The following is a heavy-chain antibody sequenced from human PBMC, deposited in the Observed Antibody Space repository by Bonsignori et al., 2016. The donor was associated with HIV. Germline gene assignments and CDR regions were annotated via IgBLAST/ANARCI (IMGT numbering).Heavy chain of an antibody. V-gene: IGHV3-48*03. Sequence: VRQAPGKGLEWVSYIDSSGTSIEYADSVRGRFTISRDNAKNSLFLQMNSLRAEDTAIYYCTRDLTTWGSGDYWGQGTLVTVSS. J-gene: IGHJ4*02. CDR2: IDSSGTSI. D-gene: IGHD7-27*01. CDR3: TRDLTTWGSGDY.